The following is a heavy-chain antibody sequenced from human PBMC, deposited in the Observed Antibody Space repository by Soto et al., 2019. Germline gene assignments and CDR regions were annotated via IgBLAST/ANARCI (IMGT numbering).Heavy chain of an antibody. CDR1: GGSISSGGYY. D-gene: IGHD4-17*01. CDR3: ATTVRLYYYYGMDV. CDR2: IYYSGST. J-gene: IGHJ6*02. V-gene: IGHV4-31*03. Sequence: PSETPSLTCTVSGGSISSGGYYWSWIRQHPGKGLEWIGYIYYSGSTYYNPSLKSRVTISVDTSKNQFSLKLSSVTAADTAVYYCATTVRLYYYYGMDVWGQGTTVTVSS.